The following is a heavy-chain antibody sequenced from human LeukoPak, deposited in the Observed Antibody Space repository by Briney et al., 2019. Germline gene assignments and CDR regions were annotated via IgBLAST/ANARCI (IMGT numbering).Heavy chain of an antibody. CDR1: GFTFSTYW. CDR3: AKRRDYCSSTSCYVLGAFDI. J-gene: IGHJ3*02. CDR2: IVSDGSTT. D-gene: IGHD2-2*01. V-gene: IGHV3-74*01. Sequence: GGSLRLSCAASGFTFSTYWMHWVRQAPGKGLVWVSRIVSDGSTTTYADSVKGRFTISRDNSKNTLYLQMNSLRAEDTAVYYCAKRRDYCSSTSCYVLGAFDIWGQGTMVTVSS.